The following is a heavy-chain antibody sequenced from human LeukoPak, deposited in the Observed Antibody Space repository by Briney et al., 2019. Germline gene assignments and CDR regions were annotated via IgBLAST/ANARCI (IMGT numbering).Heavy chain of an antibody. CDR2: IYYSGST. CDR3: ARDSSYGDYANPKGFDP. J-gene: IGHJ5*02. CDR1: GGSISSGGYY. Sequence: KPSETLSLTCTVSGGSISSGGYYWSWIRQHPGKGLEWIGYIYYSGSTYYNPSLKSRVTISVDTSKNQFSLKLSSVTAADTAVYYCARDSSYGDYANPKGFDPWGQGTLVTVSS. V-gene: IGHV4-31*03. D-gene: IGHD4-17*01.